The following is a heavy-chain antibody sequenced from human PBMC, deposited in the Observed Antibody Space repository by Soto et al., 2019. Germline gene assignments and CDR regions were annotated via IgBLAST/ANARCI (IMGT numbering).Heavy chain of an antibody. CDR3: ARDDYYDSSGYYPEGEDC. V-gene: IGHV1-69*13. D-gene: IGHD3-22*01. CDR1: GGTFSSYA. Sequence: GASVKVSCKASGGTFSSYAISWVRQAPGQGLEWMGGIIPIFGTANYAQKFQGRVTITADESTSTAYMELSSLRSEDTAVYYCARDDYYDSSGYYPEGEDCWGQGTLVTVSS. CDR2: IIPIFGTA. J-gene: IGHJ4*02.